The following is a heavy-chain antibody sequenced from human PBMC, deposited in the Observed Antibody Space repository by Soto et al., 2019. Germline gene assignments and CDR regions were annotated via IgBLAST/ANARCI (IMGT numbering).Heavy chain of an antibody. CDR2: ISYDGSNK. CDR3: ARDEYSSSWYSA. CDR1: GFTFSSYA. J-gene: IGHJ5*02. Sequence: RGSLRLSCAASGFTFSSYAMHWVRQAPGKGLEWVAVISYDGSNKYYADSVKGRFTISRDNSKNTLYLQMNSLRAEDTAVYYCARDEYSSSWYSAWGQGTLVTVSS. V-gene: IGHV3-30*04. D-gene: IGHD6-13*01.